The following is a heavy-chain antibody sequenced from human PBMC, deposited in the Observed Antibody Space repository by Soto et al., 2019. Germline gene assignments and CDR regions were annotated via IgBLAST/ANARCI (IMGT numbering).Heavy chain of an antibody. CDR1: GYTFTSYD. CDR2: MDPNNGNT. V-gene: IGHV1-8*01. J-gene: IGHJ4*02. D-gene: IGHD3-22*01. CDR3: ARGSYYYESSGYYPDY. Sequence: ASVKVSCKASGYTFTSYDINWVRQATGQRLEWMGWMDPNNGNTKYAQKFQDRVTITTNTSASTAYMELSSLRSEDTAVYYCARGSYYYESSGYYPDYWGQGTLVTVSS.